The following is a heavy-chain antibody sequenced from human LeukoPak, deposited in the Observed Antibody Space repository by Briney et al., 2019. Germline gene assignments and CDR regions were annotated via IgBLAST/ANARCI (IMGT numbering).Heavy chain of an antibody. CDR2: FDPEDGET. V-gene: IGHV1-24*01. Sequence: ASVKVSCKVSGYTLTELSMHWVRQAPGKGLEWMGGFDPEDGETIYAQKSQGRVTMTEDASTDTAYMELSSLRSEDTAVYYCATELYSYGDYVFTGYWGQGTLVTVSS. CDR3: ATELYSYGDYVFTGY. J-gene: IGHJ4*02. D-gene: IGHD4-17*01. CDR1: GYTLTELS.